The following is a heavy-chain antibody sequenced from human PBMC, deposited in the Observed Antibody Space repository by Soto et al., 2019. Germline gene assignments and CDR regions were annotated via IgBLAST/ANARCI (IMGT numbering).Heavy chain of an antibody. V-gene: IGHV3-48*03. CDR1: GFTFSSYE. CDR2: ISTSGRTI. CDR3: ARQPAHVYEASPKWFDP. Sequence: GGSLRLSCTASGFTFSSYEMNWVRQAPGKGLEWISYISTSGRTIFDAGSVKGRFTISRDNTRNTLFLQMDSLRPEDTAVYYCARQPAHVYEASPKWFDPWGQGTLVTVSS. J-gene: IGHJ5*02. D-gene: IGHD3-16*01.